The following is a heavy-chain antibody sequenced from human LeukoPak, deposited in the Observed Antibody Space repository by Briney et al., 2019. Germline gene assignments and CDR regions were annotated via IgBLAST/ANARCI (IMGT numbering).Heavy chain of an antibody. CDR2: ISSSSSYI. D-gene: IGHD6-19*01. V-gene: IGHV3-21*01. CDR3: AREVENSSGWYSHFDY. Sequence: GGSLRLSCAASGFTFSSYSMNWVRQAPGKGLERVSSISSSSSYIYYADSVKGRFTISRDNAKNSLYLQMNSLRAEDTAVYYCAREVENSSGWYSHFDYWGQGTLVTVSS. J-gene: IGHJ4*02. CDR1: GFTFSSYS.